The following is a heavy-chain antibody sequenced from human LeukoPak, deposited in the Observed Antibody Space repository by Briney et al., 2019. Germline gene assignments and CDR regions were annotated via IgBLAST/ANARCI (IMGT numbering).Heavy chain of an antibody. CDR2: IGPSGGRT. V-gene: IGHV1-46*01. Sequence: ASVKVSCKASGYTFTSYYIQWVRQAPGQGLEWMGVIGPSGGRTTYAQKFQGRVTMTRDMSTSTVYMELSSLTSEDTAVYYCAKCRVSSSGSADYWGQGTRVTVSA. J-gene: IGHJ4*02. CDR3: AKCRVSSSGSADY. D-gene: IGHD6-19*01. CDR1: GYTFTSYY.